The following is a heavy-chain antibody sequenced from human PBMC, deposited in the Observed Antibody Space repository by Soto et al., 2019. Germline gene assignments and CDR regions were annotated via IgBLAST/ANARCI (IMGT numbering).Heavy chain of an antibody. CDR2: IKQDGSDT. CDR1: GFTFSNYW. D-gene: IGHD2-2*02. Sequence: EEQLVDSGGDLVQPGGSLRLSCAASGFTFSNYWMSWVRQAPGKGLEWVANIKQDGSDTVYADSVKGRFTISRDNARDSLHSQMDTLSVDDMAVYYCARGPGYTRNWSTWVRYFDLWGRGTMVTVSS. CDR3: ARGPGYTRNWSTWVRYFDL. J-gene: IGHJ2*01. V-gene: IGHV3-7*04.